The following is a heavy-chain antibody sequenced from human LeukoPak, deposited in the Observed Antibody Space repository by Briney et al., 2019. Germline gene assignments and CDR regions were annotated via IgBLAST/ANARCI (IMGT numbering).Heavy chain of an antibody. CDR3: ARGAQIAVVGSHVDY. CDR2: INPVGGTS. CDR1: GYSFISYF. V-gene: IGHV1-46*01. Sequence: ASVKVSCKASGYSFISYFIHWVRQAPGQGFEWMGIINPVGGTSTYVQRFQGRVTMTRDTSTNTVYMELSSLRSDDTAVYYCARGAQIAVVGSHVDYWGQGSLVTVSS. D-gene: IGHD6-13*01. J-gene: IGHJ4*02.